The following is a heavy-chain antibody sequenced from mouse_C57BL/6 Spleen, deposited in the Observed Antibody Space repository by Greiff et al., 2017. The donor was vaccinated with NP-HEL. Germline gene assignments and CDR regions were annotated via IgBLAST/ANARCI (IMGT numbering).Heavy chain of an antibody. CDR3: TRAPNWGFAY. CDR2: IDPETGGT. J-gene: IGHJ3*01. CDR1: GYTFTDYE. D-gene: IGHD4-1*01. V-gene: IGHV1-15*01. Sequence: QVQLQQSGAELVRPGASVTLSCKASGYTFTDYEMHWVKQTPVHGLEWIGAIDPETGGTAYNQKFKGKAMLTADKSSSTAYMELRSLTSEDSAVYYCTRAPNWGFAYWGQGTLVTVSA.